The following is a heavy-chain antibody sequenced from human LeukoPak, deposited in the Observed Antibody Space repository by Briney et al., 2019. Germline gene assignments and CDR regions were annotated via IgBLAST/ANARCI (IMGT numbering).Heavy chain of an antibody. J-gene: IGHJ4*02. CDR2: INHSGST. D-gene: IGHD2-15*01. Sequence: SETLSLTCAVYGGSFSGYCWSWIRQPPGKGLEWIGEINHSGSTNYNPSLKSRVTISVDTSKNQFSLKLSSVTAVDPAVYYCARHRLGYCSGGSCYLYYFDYWGQGTLVTVSS. CDR3: ARHRLGYCSGGSCYLYYFDY. CDR1: GGSFSGYC. V-gene: IGHV4-34*01.